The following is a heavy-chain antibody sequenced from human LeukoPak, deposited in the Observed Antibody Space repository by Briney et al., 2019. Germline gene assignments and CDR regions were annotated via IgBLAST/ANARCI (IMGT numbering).Heavy chain of an antibody. CDR2: MYYSGST. V-gene: IGHV4-30-4*01. D-gene: IGHD3-22*01. J-gene: IGHJ6*02. CDR3: ARDTPGYYDSSGYYYRGMDV. CDR1: GGSISSGDYY. Sequence: SQTLSLTCTVSGGSISSGDYYWSWIRQPPGKGLEWIGYMYYSGSTYYNPSLKSRVTISVDTSKNQFSLKLSSVTAAGTAVYYCARDTPGYYDSSGYYYRGMDVWGQGTTVTVSS.